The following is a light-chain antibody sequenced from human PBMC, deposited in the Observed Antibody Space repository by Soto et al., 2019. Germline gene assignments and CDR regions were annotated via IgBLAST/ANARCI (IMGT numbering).Light chain of an antibody. CDR3: QQLNSYPLT. Sequence: DIQLTQSPSFLSASVGDRVTITCRASQGISSFLAWYQQKPGKAPKLLIYAASTLQSGVPSRFSGSSSGTAFTLTISSLQPEDFATYYCQQLNSYPLTFGGGTKVDIK. V-gene: IGKV1-9*01. J-gene: IGKJ4*01. CDR1: QGISSF. CDR2: AAS.